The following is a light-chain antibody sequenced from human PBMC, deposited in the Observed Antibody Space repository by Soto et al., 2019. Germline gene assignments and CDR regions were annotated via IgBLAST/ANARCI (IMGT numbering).Light chain of an antibody. CDR1: NINIGDNH. CDR3: GTWDDGLFSFV. CDR2: AND. Sequence: QSVLTQPPSVSAAPGQRVTIPCSGSNINIGDNHVSWYQHLPGTAPKLVVCANDRRPSDLPGRFPGSKSGTSANLVITGLQTGDEAVYYCGTWDDGLFSFVFGPGS. J-gene: IGLJ1*01. V-gene: IGLV1-51*01.